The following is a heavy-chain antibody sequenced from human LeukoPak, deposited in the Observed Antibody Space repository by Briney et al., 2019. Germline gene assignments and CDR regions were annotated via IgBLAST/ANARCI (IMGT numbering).Heavy chain of an antibody. D-gene: IGHD1-26*01. J-gene: IGHJ4*02. V-gene: IGHV3-74*01. CDR3: ARDIPRGSTHLDY. CDR1: GFTFSSYW. CDR2: INTDGSST. Sequence: PGGSLRLSCAASGFTFSSYWMHWVRQAPGKGLVWVSRINTDGSSTSYADSVKGRFTISRDNAGNSLYLQMNILRVEDTAVYYCARDIPRGSTHLDYWGQGTLVTVSA.